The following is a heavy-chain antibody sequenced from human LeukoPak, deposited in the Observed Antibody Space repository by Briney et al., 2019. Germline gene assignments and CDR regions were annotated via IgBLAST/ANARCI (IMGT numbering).Heavy chain of an antibody. Sequence: PSETLSHTCTVSGASVSSSIYFWGWLRQPPGKGPEWIGNFYYGGRPYYNPSLISRVYMSVDTSKNQFSLRLSSVTAADTAVYYCSDGDCYYVGVWGIGTTVTVSS. CDR3: SDGDCYYVGV. CDR1: GASVSSSIYF. J-gene: IGHJ6*03. CDR2: FYYGGRP. V-gene: IGHV4-39*01. D-gene: IGHD4-17*01.